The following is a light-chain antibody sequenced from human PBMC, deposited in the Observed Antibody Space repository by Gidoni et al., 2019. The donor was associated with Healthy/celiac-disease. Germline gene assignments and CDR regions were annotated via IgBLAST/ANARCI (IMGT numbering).Light chain of an antibody. CDR2: DAS. CDR1: QDISNY. J-gene: IGKJ5*01. V-gene: IGKV1-33*01. Sequence: DIQMNQSPSSLSASAGDRVTITCQASQDISNYLNWYQQQPGKAPKLLIYDASNLETGVPSRFSGSGSGTDFTFTISSLQPEDIATYYCQQYDNPITFGQGTRLEIK. CDR3: QQYDNPIT.